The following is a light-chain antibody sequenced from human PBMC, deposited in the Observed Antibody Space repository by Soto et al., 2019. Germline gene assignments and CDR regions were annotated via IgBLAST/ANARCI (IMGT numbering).Light chain of an antibody. Sequence: DIQMTQSPSTLSSSLGDRVTITFRASQTVERWLAWYQQKPGRAPSLLISDVSSLERGVPSRFSGSGSATEFTLTISGLQPDDFATYYCQQYKDSMWTFGQGTKVDIK. V-gene: IGKV1-5*01. CDR3: QQYKDSMWT. J-gene: IGKJ1*01. CDR1: QTVERW. CDR2: DVS.